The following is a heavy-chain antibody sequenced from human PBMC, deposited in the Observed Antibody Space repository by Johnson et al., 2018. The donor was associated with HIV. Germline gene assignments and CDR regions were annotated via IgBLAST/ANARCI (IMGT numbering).Heavy chain of an antibody. D-gene: IGHD6-19*01. CDR2: ISYDGNNK. CDR1: GFTFSTYG. V-gene: IGHV3-30-3*01. Sequence: QVHLVESGGGVVQPGRSLRLSCAASGFTFSTYGMHWVRQAPGRGLEWVAIISYDGNNKDYPDSVKGRFTISRDNSDNTLFLQMNSLGPEDTAVYYCARGYHSSGRCDVFDIWGQGTFVTVSS. J-gene: IGHJ3*02. CDR3: ARGYHSSGRCDVFDI.